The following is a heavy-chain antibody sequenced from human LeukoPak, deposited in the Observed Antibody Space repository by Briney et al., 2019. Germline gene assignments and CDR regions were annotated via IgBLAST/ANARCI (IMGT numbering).Heavy chain of an antibody. CDR3: ARDKDGWGIHDF. CDR2: ISYDGSQK. CDR1: GFTFSNAW. V-gene: IGHV3-30*03. J-gene: IGHJ4*02. D-gene: IGHD3-16*01. Sequence: GGSLRLSCAASGFTFSNAWMSWVRQAPGKGLEWVALISYDGSQKNFADSVKGRFTTSRDNSKFTMYLEMNSLRAEDTAVYFCARDKDGWGIHDFWGQGTLVTVSS.